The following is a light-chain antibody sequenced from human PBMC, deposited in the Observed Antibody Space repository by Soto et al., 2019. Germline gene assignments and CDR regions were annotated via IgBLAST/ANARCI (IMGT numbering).Light chain of an antibody. J-gene: IGLJ1*01. Sequence: QSALTQPPSVSGSPGQSVTISCTGTSSDVGSYNRVSWYQQPPGTAPKLMIYEVINRPSGVPDRFSGSKSGNTASLTISGLQAEDEADYYCNSYTSSNTYVFGTGTKLTVL. CDR2: EVI. CDR3: NSYTSSNTYV. V-gene: IGLV2-18*02. CDR1: SSDVGSYNR.